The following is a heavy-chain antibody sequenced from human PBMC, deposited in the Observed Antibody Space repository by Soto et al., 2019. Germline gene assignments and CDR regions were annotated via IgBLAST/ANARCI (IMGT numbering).Heavy chain of an antibody. CDR1: GGSISSYY. CDR3: ARARLQQWLVRGEGGWFDP. V-gene: IGHV4-59*01. J-gene: IGHJ5*02. D-gene: IGHD6-19*01. CDR2: IYYSGST. Sequence: SETLSLTCTVSGGSISSYYWSWIRQPPGKGLEWIEYIYYSGSTNYNPSLKSRVTISVDTSKNQFSLKLSSVTAADTAVYYCARARLQQWLVRGEGGWFDPWGQGILVTVSS.